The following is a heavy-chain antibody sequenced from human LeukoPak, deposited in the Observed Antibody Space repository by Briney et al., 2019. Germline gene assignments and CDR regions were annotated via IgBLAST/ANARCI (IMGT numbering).Heavy chain of an antibody. V-gene: IGHV4-59*08. CDR2: IYYSGST. Sequence: SETLSLTCTVSGGSISSYYWSWIRQPPGKGLEWIGYIYYSGSTNYNPSLKSRVTISVDTSKNQFSLKLSSVTAADTAVYYCARGHPGREYSSSWYLGEYYYYYMDVWGKGTTVTVSS. D-gene: IGHD6-13*01. J-gene: IGHJ6*03. CDR3: ARGHPGREYSSSWYLGEYYYYYMDV. CDR1: GGSISSYY.